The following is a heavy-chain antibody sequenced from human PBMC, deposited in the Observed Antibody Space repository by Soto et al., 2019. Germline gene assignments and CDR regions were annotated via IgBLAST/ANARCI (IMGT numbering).Heavy chain of an antibody. D-gene: IGHD6-25*01. CDR3: AKDKISRSVAAASRNWFEP. V-gene: IGHV3-23*01. J-gene: IGHJ5*02. CDR2: ISSGGDIT. Sequence: PGGSLRLSCAASGFPFSSYAMNWVRQAPGKGLEWLSTISSGGDITFYADSVKGRFTISRDNSNNTLFLQMSGLRADDTAVYFCAKDKISRSVAAASRNWFEPWGQGTLVTVSS. CDR1: GFPFSSYA.